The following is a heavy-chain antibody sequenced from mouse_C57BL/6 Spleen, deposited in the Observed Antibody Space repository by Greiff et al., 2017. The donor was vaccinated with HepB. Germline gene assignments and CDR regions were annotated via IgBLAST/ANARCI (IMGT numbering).Heavy chain of an antibody. CDR2: INPYNGGT. D-gene: IGHD2-3*01. CDR1: GYTFTDYY. CDR3: GRHHDGYPGFAY. Sequence: EVQLQQSGPVLVKPGASVKMSCKASGYTFTDYYMNWVKQSHGKSLEWIGVINPYNGGTSYKQKFKGKATLTVDKSSSTAYMELNSLTSEDSAVYDCGRHHDGYPGFAYWGQGTLVTVSA. J-gene: IGHJ3*01. V-gene: IGHV1-19*01.